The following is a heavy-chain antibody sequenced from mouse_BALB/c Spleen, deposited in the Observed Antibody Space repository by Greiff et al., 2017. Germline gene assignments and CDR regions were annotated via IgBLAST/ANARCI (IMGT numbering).Heavy chain of an antibody. CDR2: INPSNGRT. V-gene: IGHV1S81*02. CDR1: GYTFTSYW. J-gene: IGHJ2*01. D-gene: IGHD2-1*01. Sequence: VQLQQPGAELVKPGASVKLSCKASGYTFTSYWMHWVKQRPGQGLEWIGEINPSNGRTNYNEKFKSKATLTVDKSSSTAYMQLSSLTSEDSAVYYCARSGYGNYGGYFDYWGQGTTLTVSS. CDR3: ARSGYGNYGGYFDY.